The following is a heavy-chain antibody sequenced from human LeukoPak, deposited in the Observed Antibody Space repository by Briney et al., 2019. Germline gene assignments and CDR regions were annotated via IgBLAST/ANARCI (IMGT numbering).Heavy chain of an antibody. V-gene: IGHV3-30*04. CDR1: GFTFSSFA. CDR3: ARDPTYSISWVYFDY. CDR2: ISYDGRIE. D-gene: IGHD1-26*01. Sequence: GGSLRLSCAASGFTFSSFAMHWVRQAPGRGLERVAFISYDGRIEYFADSVKGRFTISRDNSKNTLYLQMNSLRAEDTAVYYCARDPTYSISWVYFDYWGRGSLVTVSS. J-gene: IGHJ4*02.